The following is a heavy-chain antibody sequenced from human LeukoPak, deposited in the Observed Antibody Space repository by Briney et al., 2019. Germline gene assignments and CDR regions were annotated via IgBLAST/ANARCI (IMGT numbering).Heavy chain of an antibody. Sequence: PGGSLGLSCAASVFTAITNDTTSVRQAPGKGLEWVSVLYSDGNTKYADSVQGRFTISRDNSKNTLYLEMNSLSPDDTALYYCARGVEPPAANSLAYWGQGTLVTVSS. CDR3: ARGVEPPAANSLAY. CDR2: LYSDGNT. CDR1: VFTAITND. D-gene: IGHD2-2*01. V-gene: IGHV3-53*01. J-gene: IGHJ4*02.